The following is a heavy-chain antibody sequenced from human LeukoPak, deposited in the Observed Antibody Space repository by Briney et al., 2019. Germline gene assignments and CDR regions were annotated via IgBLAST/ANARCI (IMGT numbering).Heavy chain of an antibody. Sequence: PSETLSLTCAVSGGSISSSNWWSWVRQPPGKGLEWIGEIYHSGSTNYNPSLKSRVTISVDKSKNQFSLKLSSVTAADTAVYYCASLSGYSYGVDYWGQGTLVTVSS. CDR2: IYHSGST. CDR3: ASLSGYSYGVDY. V-gene: IGHV4-4*02. CDR1: GGSISSSNW. J-gene: IGHJ4*02. D-gene: IGHD5-18*01.